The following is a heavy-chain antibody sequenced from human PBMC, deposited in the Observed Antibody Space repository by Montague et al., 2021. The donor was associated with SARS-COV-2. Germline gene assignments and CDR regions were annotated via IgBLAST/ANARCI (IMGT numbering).Heavy chain of an antibody. D-gene: IGHD2-15*01. CDR2: MYNSGKI. V-gene: IGHV4-59*13. CDR3: ARAIVSGLCSGGSCYKGYYYYMDV. J-gene: IGHJ6*03. Sequence: SETLSLTCTVSGASISSYSWSWIRQPPGKGLEWIGYMYNSGKINYNPSLQSRVTISVDTSKGQLSLKLNSVTAADTAVYFCARAIVSGLCSGGSCYKGYYYYMDVWGKGTTVTVSS. CDR1: GASISSYS.